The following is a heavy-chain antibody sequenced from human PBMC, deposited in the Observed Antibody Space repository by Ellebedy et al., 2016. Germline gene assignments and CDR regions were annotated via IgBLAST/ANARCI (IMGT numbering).Heavy chain of an antibody. CDR3: ARDLPHNIALHY. Sequence: GESLKISXAASGFTVRSNYISWVRQAPGKGLEWVSAISSGGDTHYADSVKGRFTISSDNSKNTLYLQMNSLRAEDTAVYYCARDLPHNIALHYWGQGTLVTVSS. CDR1: GFTVRSNY. D-gene: IGHD6-13*01. V-gene: IGHV3-53*01. J-gene: IGHJ4*02. CDR2: ISSGGDT.